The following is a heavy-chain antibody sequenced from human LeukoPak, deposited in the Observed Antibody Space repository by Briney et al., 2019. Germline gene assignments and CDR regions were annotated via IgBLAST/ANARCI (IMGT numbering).Heavy chain of an antibody. D-gene: IGHD3-10*01. Sequence: GGSLRLSCAASGFTFSSYGMHWVRQAPGKGLVWVSRINSDGSSTSYADSVKGRFTISRDNAKNTLYLQMNSLRAEDTAVYYCARWVRGVIYAFDIWGQGTMVTVSS. CDR3: ARWVRGVIYAFDI. CDR2: INSDGSST. CDR1: GFTFSSYG. J-gene: IGHJ3*02. V-gene: IGHV3-74*01.